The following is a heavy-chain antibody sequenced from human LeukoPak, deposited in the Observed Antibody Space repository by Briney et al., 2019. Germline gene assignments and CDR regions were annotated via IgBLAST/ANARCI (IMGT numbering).Heavy chain of an antibody. CDR3: ARDHTRYFWFDP. D-gene: IGHD3-9*01. V-gene: IGHV4-39*07. J-gene: IGHJ5*02. Sequence: RSSETLSLTCTVSGGSISSSSYYWGWIRQPPGKGLEWIGSIYYSGSTYYNPSLKSRVTISVDTSKNQFSLKLSSVTAADTAVYYCARDHTRYFWFDPWGQGTLVTVSS. CDR1: GGSISSSSYY. CDR2: IYYSGST.